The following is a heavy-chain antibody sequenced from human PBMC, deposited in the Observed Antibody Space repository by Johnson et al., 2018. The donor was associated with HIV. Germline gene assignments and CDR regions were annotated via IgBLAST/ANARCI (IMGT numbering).Heavy chain of an antibody. CDR1: GFTFSSYA. J-gene: IGHJ3*02. CDR3: AREPIREVGGAFDI. CDR2: ISYDGSNK. D-gene: IGHD1-26*01. V-gene: IGHV3-30*04. Sequence: VQVVESGGGVVQPGRSLRLSCAASGFTFSSYAMHWVRQAPGKGLEWVAVISYDGSNKYYADSVKGRFTISRDNSKNTLFLQMNSLRPEDTAVYYCAREPIREVGGAFDIWGQGTMVTVSS.